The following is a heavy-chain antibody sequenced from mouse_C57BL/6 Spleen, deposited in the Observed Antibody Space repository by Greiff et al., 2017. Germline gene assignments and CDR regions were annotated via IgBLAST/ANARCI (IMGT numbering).Heavy chain of an antibody. CDR1: GFTFSDYY. CDR2: ISNGGGST. V-gene: IGHV5-12*01. D-gene: IGHD1-1*01. CDR3: AKPHYYGSSYGGCAY. Sequence: EVQLVESGGGLVQPGGSLKLSCAASGFTFSDYYMYWVRQTPEQRLEWVAYISNGGGSTYYPDNVKGRFTISRDNAKNTLYLQMSRLKSEDTARYYCAKPHYYGSSYGGCAYWGQGTLVTVSA. J-gene: IGHJ3*01.